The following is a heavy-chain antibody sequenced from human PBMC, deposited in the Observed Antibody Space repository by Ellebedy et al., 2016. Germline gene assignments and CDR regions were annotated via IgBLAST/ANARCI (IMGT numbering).Heavy chain of an antibody. CDR1: GFTFSSYG. D-gene: IGHD3-10*01. Sequence: GESLKISXAASGFTFSSYGMHWVRQAPGKGLEWVAVISYDGSNKYYADSVKGRFTISRDNSKNTLYLQMNSLRAEDTAVYYCAREARGFIYYYYYMDVWGKGTTVTVSS. CDR3: AREARGFIYYYYYMDV. V-gene: IGHV3-30*03. CDR2: ISYDGSNK. J-gene: IGHJ6*03.